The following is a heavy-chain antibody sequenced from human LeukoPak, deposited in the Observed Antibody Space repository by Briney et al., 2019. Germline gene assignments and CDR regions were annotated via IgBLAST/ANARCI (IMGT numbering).Heavy chain of an antibody. Sequence: TSETLSLTCTVSGGSISSTTYYWGWIRQPPGKGLEWIGRIYTSGSTNYNPSLKSRVTMSVDTSKNQFSLKLSSVTAADTAVYYCARGIVDYYDSSGYYDYWGQGTLVTVSS. J-gene: IGHJ4*02. CDR1: GGSISSTTYY. D-gene: IGHD3-22*01. CDR3: ARGIVDYYDSSGYYDY. V-gene: IGHV4-61*05. CDR2: IYTSGST.